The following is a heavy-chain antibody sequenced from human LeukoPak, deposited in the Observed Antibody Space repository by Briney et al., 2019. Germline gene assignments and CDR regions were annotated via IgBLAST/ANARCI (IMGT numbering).Heavy chain of an antibody. Sequence: GGSLRLSCAASGFTFSSYGMHWVRQAPGKGLEWAAFMRYDGSNKYYADSVKGRFTISRDNSKNTLYLQMNSLRAEDTAVHYCAKLGRVVVVPATYYYYWGEATRVTVSS. CDR1: GFTFSSYG. J-gene: IGHJ4*02. CDR3: AKLGRVVVVPATYYYY. D-gene: IGHD2-2*01. V-gene: IGHV3-30*02. CDR2: MRYDGSNK.